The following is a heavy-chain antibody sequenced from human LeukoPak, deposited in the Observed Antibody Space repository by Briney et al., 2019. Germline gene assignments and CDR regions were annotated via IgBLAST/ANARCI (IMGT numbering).Heavy chain of an antibody. CDR1: GFTFSSYA. D-gene: IGHD4-17*01. V-gene: IGHV3-7*01. CDR3: ARGGPNYGDYGGY. J-gene: IGHJ4*02. CDR2: IKQDGSEK. Sequence: SGGSLRLSCAASGFTFSSYAMSWVRQAPGKGLEWVANIKQDGSEKYYVDSVKGRFTISRDNAKNSLYLQMNSLRAEDTAVYYCARGGPNYGDYGGYWGQGTLVTVSS.